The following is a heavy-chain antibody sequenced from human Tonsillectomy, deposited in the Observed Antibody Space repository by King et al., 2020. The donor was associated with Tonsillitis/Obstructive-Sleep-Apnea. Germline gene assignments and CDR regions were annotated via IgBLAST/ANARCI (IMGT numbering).Heavy chain of an antibody. CDR3: ARGRLRFLDNDAFDI. CDR1: GYTFTSYV. Sequence: QLVQSGAEVKKPGASVKVSFKAAGYTFTSYVIRWVRQAPGQGLDCMGGISAYNGNTNYAQKLQGRVTMTPDPATSTAYMELRSLRSDDTAVYYCARGRLRFLDNDAFDIWGQGTMVTVSS. CDR2: ISAYNGNT. J-gene: IGHJ3*02. D-gene: IGHD3-3*01. V-gene: IGHV1-18*01.